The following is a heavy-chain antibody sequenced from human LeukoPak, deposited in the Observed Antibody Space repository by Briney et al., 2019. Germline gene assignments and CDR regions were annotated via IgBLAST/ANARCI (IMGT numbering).Heavy chain of an antibody. CDR1: GFTLSSNY. CDR3: ARGTDY. J-gene: IGHJ4*02. Sequence: GGSLRLSCAASGFTLSSNYMSWVRQAPGKGLEWVSVIYSGGSTYYADSAQGRFAISTDNSKNRPYFQMKCTRAEDTAVYYCARGTDYWGQGTLVTVSS. V-gene: IGHV3-53*01. CDR2: IYSGGST.